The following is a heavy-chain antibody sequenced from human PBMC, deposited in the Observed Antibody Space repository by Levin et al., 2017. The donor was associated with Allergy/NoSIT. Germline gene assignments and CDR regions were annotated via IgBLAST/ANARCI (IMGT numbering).Heavy chain of an antibody. CDR2: ISGSGGST. Sequence: GESLKISCAASGFTFSSYAMSWVRQAPGKGLEWVSAISGSGGSTYYADSVKGRFTISRDNSKNTLYLQMNSLRAEDTAVYYCARIAYDFWSGYYTHYVGLCDYWGQGTLVTVSS. D-gene: IGHD3-3*01. CDR1: GFTFSSYA. J-gene: IGHJ4*02. V-gene: IGHV3-23*01. CDR3: ARIAYDFWSGYYTHYVGLCDY.